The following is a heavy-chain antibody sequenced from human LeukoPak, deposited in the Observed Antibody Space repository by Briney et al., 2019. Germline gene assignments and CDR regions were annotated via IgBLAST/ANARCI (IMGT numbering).Heavy chain of an antibody. CDR2: TSSSGGSA. CDR3: AKSRHSSGWASFLDS. J-gene: IGHJ4*02. CDR1: GFTFRDFA. Sequence: GGSLRLSCAASGFTFRDFAMTWVRQAPGKGLEWVSTSSSGGSAYYADSVKGRFTISRDNSANTLHVRMDNLRADDAAVYSCAKSRHSSGWASFLDSWGQGTLGAVSS. D-gene: IGHD6-19*01. V-gene: IGHV3-23*01.